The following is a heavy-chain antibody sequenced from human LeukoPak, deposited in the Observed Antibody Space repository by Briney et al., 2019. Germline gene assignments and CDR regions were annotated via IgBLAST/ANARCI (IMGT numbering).Heavy chain of an antibody. J-gene: IGHJ6*03. V-gene: IGHV4-61*02. D-gene: IGHD5-18*01. Sequence: SETLSLTCTVSGGSISSGSYYWSWIRQPSGKGLEWIGRVCPSGNTNYNPSLHNRLTISIDTCKHQLSLKLSSGTAADTAVYYCATNSYGHYQYYYYMDVWGKGTTVTISS. CDR2: VCPSGNT. CDR1: GGSISSGSYY. CDR3: ATNSYGHYQYYYYMDV.